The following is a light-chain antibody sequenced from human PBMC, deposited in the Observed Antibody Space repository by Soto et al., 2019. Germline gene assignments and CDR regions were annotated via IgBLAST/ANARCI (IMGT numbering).Light chain of an antibody. CDR2: EVN. CDR1: SSDVGGYNY. Sequence: QSALTQPPSASGSPGQSVTISCTGTSSDVGGYNYVSWYQQHPGKAPKLMISEVNKRPSGVPDRFSGSKSGNTASLTASGLQAEDEADYYCSSYAGSRIVVFGGGTKVTVL. V-gene: IGLV2-8*01. CDR3: SSYAGSRIVV. J-gene: IGLJ2*01.